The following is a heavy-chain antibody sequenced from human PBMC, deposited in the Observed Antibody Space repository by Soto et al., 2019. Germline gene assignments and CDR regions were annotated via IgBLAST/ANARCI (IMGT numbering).Heavy chain of an antibody. CDR2: ISGSGGNT. V-gene: IGHV3-23*01. D-gene: IGHD2-21*02. CDR1: GLIFSRYA. Sequence: PGGSLRLSCAATGLIFSRYAINWVRQAPGKGLEWVSSISGSGGNTYYADSVRGRFTVSRDNLKSTVYLQMNSLGVGDTAIYYCAKPYCGGDCYRVDYHSGMDVWGQGTTVTVSS. CDR3: AKPYCGGDCYRVDYHSGMDV. J-gene: IGHJ6*02.